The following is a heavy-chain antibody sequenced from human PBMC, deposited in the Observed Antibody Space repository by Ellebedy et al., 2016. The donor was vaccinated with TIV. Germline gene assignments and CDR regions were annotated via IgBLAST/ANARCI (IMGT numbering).Heavy chain of an antibody. J-gene: IGHJ5*02. D-gene: IGHD3-10*01. CDR1: GGSMSRSSYY. CDR2: IYYSGSN. V-gene: IGHV4-39*01. Sequence: SETLSLTCTVSGGSMSRSSYYWGWIRQPPGKGLEWIGSIYYSGSNYYNPSLKSRVTISADTSKNQFSLRRSSVTAADTAVYYCARWFGELLYVRWFDPWGQGTLVTVSS. CDR3: ARWFGELLYVRWFDP.